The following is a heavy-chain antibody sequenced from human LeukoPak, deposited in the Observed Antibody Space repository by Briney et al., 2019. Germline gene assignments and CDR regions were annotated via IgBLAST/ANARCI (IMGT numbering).Heavy chain of an antibody. J-gene: IGHJ3*02. CDR3: AKAIARHRDLDAFDI. Sequence: SGGSLRLSCVASGFAFSTSGMSWFRQAPGRGPEWVSGTSETGGARYYADSVRGRFTISKDNSKNTLFLQMDNLRAEDTALYYCAKAIARHRDLDAFDIWGQGTLVSVSS. D-gene: IGHD2-21*01. CDR1: GFAFSTSG. CDR2: TSETGGAR. V-gene: IGHV3-23*01.